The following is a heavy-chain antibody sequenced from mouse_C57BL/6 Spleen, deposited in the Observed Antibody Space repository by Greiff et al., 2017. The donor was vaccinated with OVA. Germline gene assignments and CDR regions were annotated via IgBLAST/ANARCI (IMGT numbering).Heavy chain of an antibody. V-gene: IGHV1-42*01. Sequence: EVQLQQSGPELVKPGASVQISCKASGYSFTGYYMNWVKQSPEKSLEWIGEINPSTGGTTYNQKFKAKATLTVDKSSSTAYMQLKRLTSEDTAVYYCARGGGGHAMDYWGQGTSVTVSS. CDR2: INPSTGGT. J-gene: IGHJ4*01. CDR1: GYSFTGYY. CDR3: ARGGGGHAMDY.